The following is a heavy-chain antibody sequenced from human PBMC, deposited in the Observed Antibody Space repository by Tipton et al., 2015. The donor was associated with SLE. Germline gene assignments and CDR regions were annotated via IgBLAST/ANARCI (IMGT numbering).Heavy chain of an antibody. CDR3: ARGTSMPMVDWFGQ. J-gene: IGHJ5*02. D-gene: IGHD2/OR15-2a*01. CDR2: IFTSGTT. CDR1: GGSISGHF. V-gene: IGHV4-4*09. Sequence: TLSLTCTVSGGSISGHFWSWIRQPPGKGLEWIGYIFTSGTTKYNPSLQSRVTISADKSKNQFSLEVNSVTAADTAVYFCARGTSMPMVDWFGQWGQGTLVTVSS.